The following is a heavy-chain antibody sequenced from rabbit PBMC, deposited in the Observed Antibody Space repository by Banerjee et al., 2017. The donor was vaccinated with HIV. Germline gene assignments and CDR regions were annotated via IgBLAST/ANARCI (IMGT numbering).Heavy chain of an antibody. J-gene: IGHJ4*01. CDR3: ARDIGAAGYGWGL. Sequence: QSLEESGGDLVKPGASLTLTCTASGFDLSSNYHMYWVRQAPGKGLEWIGCIVNGDGSTYYASWVNGRFTISKTSSTTVMLQMTSLTAADTATYFCARDIGAAGYGWGLWGPGTLVTVS. D-gene: IGHD6-1*01. CDR1: GFDLSSNYH. V-gene: IGHV1S40*01. CDR2: IVNGDGST.